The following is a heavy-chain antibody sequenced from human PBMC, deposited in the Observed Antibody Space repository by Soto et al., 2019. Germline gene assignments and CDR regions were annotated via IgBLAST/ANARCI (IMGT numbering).Heavy chain of an antibody. CDR2: IKSKTDGGTT. J-gene: IGHJ4*01. CDR3: TTDSHSTMIVVRFDY. D-gene: IGHD3-22*01. CDR1: GFIFSNAW. V-gene: IGHV3-15*07. Sequence: PGGSLRLSCAASGFIFSNAWINWVRQAPGKGLEWVGRIKSKTDGGTTDFAAPVKGRFAISRDDSKNIMYLQMNSLNIEDTAVYYCTTDSHSTMIVVRFDYWGNGTLVTVAS.